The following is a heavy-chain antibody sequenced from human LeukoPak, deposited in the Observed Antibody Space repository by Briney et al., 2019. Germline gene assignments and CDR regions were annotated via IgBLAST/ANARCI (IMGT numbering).Heavy chain of an antibody. CDR2: IRGGGSNI. Sequence: GGSLRLSCAASGFTLSAYSMNWVRQAPGKGLEWVSYIRGGGSNIYYADYVKGRFTISRDNAKNSLYMQMNSLRTDDKAVYYCARDHHDSRCYYFVDYWGRGTMVSVPS. CDR3: ARDHHDSRCYYFVDY. V-gene: IGHV3-48*04. J-gene: IGHJ4*02. CDR1: GFTLSAYS. D-gene: IGHD3-22*01.